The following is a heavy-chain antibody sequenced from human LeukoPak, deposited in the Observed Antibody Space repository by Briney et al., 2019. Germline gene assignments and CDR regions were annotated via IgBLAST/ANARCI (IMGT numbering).Heavy chain of an antibody. D-gene: IGHD2-2*01. CDR3: ARDTLGYCSSTSCYNWFDP. J-gene: IGHJ5*02. Sequence: GGSLRLSCAASGFTFSSYSMNWVRQAPGKGLEGVSSISSSSSYIYYADSVKGRFTISRDNAKNSLYLQMNSLRAEDTAVYYCARDTLGYCSSTSCYNWFDPWGQGTLVTVSS. V-gene: IGHV3-21*01. CDR2: ISSSSSYI. CDR1: GFTFSSYS.